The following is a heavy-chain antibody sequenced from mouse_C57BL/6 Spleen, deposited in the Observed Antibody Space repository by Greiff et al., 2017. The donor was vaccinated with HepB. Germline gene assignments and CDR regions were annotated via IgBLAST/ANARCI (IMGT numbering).Heavy chain of an antibody. J-gene: IGHJ3*01. CDR3: ARDKGNYERFAY. CDR1: GFTFSSYA. CDR2: ISDGGSYT. Sequence: EVMLVESGGGLVKPGGSLKLSCAASGFTFSSYAMSWVRQTPEKRLEWVATISDGGSYTYYPDNVKGRFTISRDNAKNNLYLQMSHLKSEDTAMYYCARDKGNYERFAYWGQGTLVTVSA. V-gene: IGHV5-4*01. D-gene: IGHD1-1*01.